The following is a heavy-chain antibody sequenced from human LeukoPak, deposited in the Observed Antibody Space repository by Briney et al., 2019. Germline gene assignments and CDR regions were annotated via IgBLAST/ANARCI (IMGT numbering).Heavy chain of an antibody. D-gene: IGHD6-19*01. Sequence: PGGSLRLSCAASGFTFTSYAMTWVRQAPGRGLEWVSAISGTGGTTYSADSVKGRFTISRDNSKNTMYLQMNSLRAEDTAVYYCAKGRSSGWYGFDYWGQGTLVTVSS. J-gene: IGHJ4*02. CDR3: AKGRSSGWYGFDY. CDR1: GFTFTSYA. CDR2: ISGTGGTT. V-gene: IGHV3-23*01.